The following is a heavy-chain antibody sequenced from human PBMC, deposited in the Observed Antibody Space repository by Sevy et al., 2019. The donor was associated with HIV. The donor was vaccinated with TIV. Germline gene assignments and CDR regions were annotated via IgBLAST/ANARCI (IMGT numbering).Heavy chain of an antibody. CDR2: LSFGCGKI. V-gene: IGHV3-23*01. D-gene: IGHD2-8*01. Sequence: GGSLRLSCAASGFAFYDYSMSWIRQAPGKGLEWVATLSFGCGKINYADSVKGRFTISRDNSKSSVYLQMNNMRVADTAVYYCAREGCTKPHDYWGQGTLVTVSS. CDR1: GFAFYDYS. CDR3: AREGCTKPHDY. J-gene: IGHJ4*02.